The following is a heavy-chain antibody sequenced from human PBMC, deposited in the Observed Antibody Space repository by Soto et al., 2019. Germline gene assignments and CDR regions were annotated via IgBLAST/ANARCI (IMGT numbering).Heavy chain of an antibody. D-gene: IGHD3-9*01. Sequence: SETLSLTCAVYGGSFSGDYWSWIRQPPGKGLEWIGEINHSGSTNYNPSLKSRVTISVDTSKNQFSLKLSSVTAADTAVYYCARGLVVRYFDWSLGYWGQGTLVTVSS. V-gene: IGHV4-34*01. J-gene: IGHJ4*02. CDR1: GGSFSGDY. CDR2: INHSGST. CDR3: ARGLVVRYFDWSLGY.